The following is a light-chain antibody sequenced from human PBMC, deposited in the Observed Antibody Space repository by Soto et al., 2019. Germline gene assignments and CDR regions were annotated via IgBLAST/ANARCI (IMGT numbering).Light chain of an antibody. J-gene: IGLJ2*01. CDR2: DNN. CDR3: GTWDSSLSAVV. Sequence: QSVLTQPPSVSGAPGQRVTISCTGSSSNIGNNYVSWYQQLPGTAPKLLIYDNNKRPSGIPDRFSGSKSGTSATLGITGLQTGDEADYYCGTWDSSLSAVVFGGGTKGTVL. CDR1: SSNIGNNY. V-gene: IGLV1-51*01.